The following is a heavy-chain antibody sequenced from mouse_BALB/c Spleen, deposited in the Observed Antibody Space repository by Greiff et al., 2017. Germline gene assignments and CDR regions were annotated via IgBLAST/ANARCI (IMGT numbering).Heavy chain of an antibody. J-gene: IGHJ2*01. CDR1: GFAFSSYD. D-gene: IGHD1-1*01. CDR2: ISSGGGST. V-gene: IGHV5-12-1*01. Sequence: EVQLVESGGGLVKPGGSLKLSCAASGFAFSSYDMSWVRQTPEKRLEWVAYISSGGGSTYYPDTVKGRFTISRDNAKNTLYLQMSSLKSEDTAMYYCARQGITTAPFDYWGQGTTLTVSS. CDR3: ARQGITTAPFDY.